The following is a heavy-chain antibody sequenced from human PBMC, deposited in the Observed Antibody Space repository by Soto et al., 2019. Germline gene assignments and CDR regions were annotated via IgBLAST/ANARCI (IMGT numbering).Heavy chain of an antibody. Sequence: QVQLVESGGGVVQPGRSLRLSCAASGFTFSSYGMHWVRQAPGKGLEWVAVIWYDGSNKYYADSVKGRFTISRDNSKNTLYLQMNSLRAEETAVYYCARDQSGDSDAFDIWGQGTMVTVSS. CDR1: GFTFSSYG. CDR2: IWYDGSNK. J-gene: IGHJ3*02. V-gene: IGHV3-33*01. CDR3: ARDQSGDSDAFDI. D-gene: IGHD4-17*01.